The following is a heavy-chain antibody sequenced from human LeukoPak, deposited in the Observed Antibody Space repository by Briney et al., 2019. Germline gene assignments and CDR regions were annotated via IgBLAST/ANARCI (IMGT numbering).Heavy chain of an antibody. CDR2: ISGDGRDI. CDR1: GGSFSGYY. V-gene: IGHV3-23*01. CDR3: AIHGGGTIRIEAFDV. J-gene: IGHJ3*01. D-gene: IGHD3-3*01. Sequence: ETLSLTCAVYGGSFSGYYWSWIRQPPGKGLEWVSAISGDGRDIFYADAVKGRFTISRDNSKNTLYLQMNSLRDEDTALYYRAIHGGGTIRIEAFDVWGQGTMVTISS.